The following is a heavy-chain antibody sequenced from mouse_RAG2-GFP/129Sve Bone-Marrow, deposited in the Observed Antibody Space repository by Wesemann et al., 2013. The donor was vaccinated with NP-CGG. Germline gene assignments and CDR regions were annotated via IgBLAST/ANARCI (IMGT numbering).Heavy chain of an antibody. CDR2: NGAT. D-gene: IGHD2-4*01. CDR3: ASSYYDYHFDY. Sequence: NGATSYNQKFKGKATFTVDTSSSTAYMQFNSLTSEDSAVYYCASSYYDYHFDYWGQGTTLTVSS. V-gene: IGHV1S34*01. J-gene: IGHJ2*01.